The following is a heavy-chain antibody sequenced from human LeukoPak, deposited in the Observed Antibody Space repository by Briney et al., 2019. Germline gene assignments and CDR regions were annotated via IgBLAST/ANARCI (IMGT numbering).Heavy chain of an antibody. V-gene: IGHV1-24*01. CDR1: GYTLTELS. Sequence: ASVKVSCEVSGYTLTELSMHWVRQAPGKGLEWMGGFDPEDGETIYVQKFQGRVTMTEDTSTDTAYMELSSLRSEDTAVYYCATGDYGDYQFDYWGQGTLVTVSS. CDR3: ATGDYGDYQFDY. D-gene: IGHD4-17*01. CDR2: FDPEDGET. J-gene: IGHJ4*02.